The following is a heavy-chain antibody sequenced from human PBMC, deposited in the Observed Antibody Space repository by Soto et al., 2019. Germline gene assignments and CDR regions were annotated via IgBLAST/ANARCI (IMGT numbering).Heavy chain of an antibody. CDR3: ATRDYDILAGYLHI. Sequence: QAHLVQSGAEVRKPGASVKVSCQALEHTSTIYYIHWVRQARGQGLEWMGWINADSGDTTYAEDFRGRVTFSRDTSTSTFHMELSRWRLDDTAIYFCATRDYDILAGYLHIWGQGTLITVSS. CDR2: INADSGDT. J-gene: IGHJ1*01. V-gene: IGHV1-2*02. D-gene: IGHD3-9*01. CDR1: EHTSTIYY.